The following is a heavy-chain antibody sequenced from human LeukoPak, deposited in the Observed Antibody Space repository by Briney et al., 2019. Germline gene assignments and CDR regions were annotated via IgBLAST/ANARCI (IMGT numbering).Heavy chain of an antibody. Sequence: GESLKISCKCSGYNFADWWIGGVRQMPGKGLEYMGIIYPVNSDTKYSPSFEGQVTISADRSISTAYLQWSSLKASDTAIYYCARHVQRSSWDNFDYWGQGTLVTVSS. CDR2: IYPVNSDT. J-gene: IGHJ4*02. CDR1: GYNFADWW. D-gene: IGHD6-13*01. V-gene: IGHV5-51*01. CDR3: ARHVQRSSWDNFDY.